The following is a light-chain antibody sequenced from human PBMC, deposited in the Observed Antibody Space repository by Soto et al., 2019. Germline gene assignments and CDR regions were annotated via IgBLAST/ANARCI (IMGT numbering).Light chain of an antibody. J-gene: IGKJ3*01. CDR1: QSVRNDY. Sequence: EIVLTQSPGTLSLSPGERATLSCRASQSVRNDYLAWYQQKPGQAPRLLIYDASTRATGIPDRFSGSGSGTDFTLTISRLEPEDFAVYYCQQYGSSFLFTFGPGTKVDIK. V-gene: IGKV3-20*01. CDR2: DAS. CDR3: QQYGSSFLFT.